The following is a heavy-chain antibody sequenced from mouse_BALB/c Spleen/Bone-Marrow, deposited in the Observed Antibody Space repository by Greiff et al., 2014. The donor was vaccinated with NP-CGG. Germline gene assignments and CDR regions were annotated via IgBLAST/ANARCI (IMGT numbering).Heavy chain of an antibody. J-gene: IGHJ2*01. CDR2: IDPENGDT. Sequence: EVKLMESGAELVRSGASVKLSCTASGFNIKDYYMHWAKQRPEQGLEWIGWIDPENGDTEYAPKFQGKATMTADTSSNTAYLQLSSLTSEDTAVYYCNARGDYDFDYFDYWGQGTTLTVSS. CDR3: NARGDYDFDYFDY. D-gene: IGHD2-4*01. CDR1: GFNIKDYY. V-gene: IGHV14-4*02.